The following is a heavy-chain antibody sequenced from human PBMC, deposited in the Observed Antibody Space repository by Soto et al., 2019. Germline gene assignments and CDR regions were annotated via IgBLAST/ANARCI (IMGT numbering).Heavy chain of an antibody. D-gene: IGHD6-19*01. V-gene: IGHV3-30-3*01. CDR2: ISYDGSNK. Sequence: QVQLVESGGGVVQPGRSLRLSCAASGFTFSSYAMHWVRQAPGKGLEWVAVISYDGSNKYYADSVKGRFTISRDNSKKTLYREMDSLRAEDTAVYDCASCRFDCIAGAAGIDYWGQGTLVTGSS. CDR1: GFTFSSYA. CDR3: ASCRFDCIAGAAGIDY. J-gene: IGHJ4*02.